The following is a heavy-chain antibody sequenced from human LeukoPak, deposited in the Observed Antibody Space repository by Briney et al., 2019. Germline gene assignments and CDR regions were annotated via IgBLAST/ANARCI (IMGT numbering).Heavy chain of an antibody. CDR1: GGSISSSNW. CDR3: ARVYSSSWYEVMYYYYMDV. Sequence: PSETLSLTCAVSGGSISSSNWWSWVRQPPGKGLEWIGEIYHSGSTNYNPSLKSRVTISVDTSKNQFSLKLSSVTAADTAVYYCARVYSSSWYEVMYYYYMDVWGKGTTVTVSS. J-gene: IGHJ6*03. D-gene: IGHD6-13*01. CDR2: IYHSGST. V-gene: IGHV4-4*02.